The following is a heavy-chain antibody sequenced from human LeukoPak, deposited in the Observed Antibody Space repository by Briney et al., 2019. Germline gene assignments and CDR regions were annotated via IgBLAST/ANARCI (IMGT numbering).Heavy chain of an antibody. V-gene: IGHV1-3*01. CDR3: AGGYCSGGSCYPLCY. D-gene: IGHD2-15*01. Sequence: ASVKVSCKASGYTFTSYAMHWVRQAPGQRLEWMGWINAGNGNTKYSQKFQGRVTITRDTSASTAYMELGSLRSEDTAVYYCAGGYCSGGSCYPLCYWGQGTLVTVSS. J-gene: IGHJ4*02. CDR2: INAGNGNT. CDR1: GYTFTSYA.